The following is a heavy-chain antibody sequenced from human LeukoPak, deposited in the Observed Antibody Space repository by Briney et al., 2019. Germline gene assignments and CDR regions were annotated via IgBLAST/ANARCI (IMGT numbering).Heavy chain of an antibody. Sequence: SETLSLTCTVSGGSISSGSYCWSWIRQPAGKGLEWIGRIYTTGRTIYNPSLKSQVTISINTSKNQFSLKLTSVTATDTAMYYCARKSLEFRFFDFWGQGALVTVSS. CDR1: GGSISSGSYC. CDR3: ARKSLEFRFFDF. V-gene: IGHV4-61*02. D-gene: IGHD1-1*01. J-gene: IGHJ4*02. CDR2: IYTTGRT.